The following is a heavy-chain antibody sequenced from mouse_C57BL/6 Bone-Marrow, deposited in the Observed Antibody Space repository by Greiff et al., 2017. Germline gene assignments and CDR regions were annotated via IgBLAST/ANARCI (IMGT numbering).Heavy chain of an antibody. CDR2: IHPSDSDT. Sequence: QVHVKQPGAELVKPGASVKVSCKASGYTFTSYWMHWVKQRPGQGLEWIGRIHPSDSDTNYNQKFKGKATLTVDKSSSTAYMQLSSLTSEDSAVYYCAMVRDYSYWYFDVWGTGTTVTVSS. CDR1: GYTFTSYW. CDR3: AMVRDYSYWYFDV. J-gene: IGHJ1*03. V-gene: IGHV1-74*01. D-gene: IGHD1-1*02.